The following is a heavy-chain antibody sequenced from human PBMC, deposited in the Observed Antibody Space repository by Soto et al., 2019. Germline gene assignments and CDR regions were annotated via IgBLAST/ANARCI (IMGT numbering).Heavy chain of an antibody. CDR2: INHSGTV. V-gene: IGHV4-34*01. CDR1: GGAFNGYY. CDR3: ARAGSALGRGRIGGFDY. J-gene: IGHJ4*02. D-gene: IGHD3-16*01. Sequence: QVHLQQWGAGLLKPSETLSLTCAVNGGAFNGYYWTWIRQSPGKGLQWIGEINHSGTVDYNPSLQSRGPFSIDTSKEQFSLALTSVTGAGTAVYYCARAGSALGRGRIGGFDYWGQGTLVTVSS.